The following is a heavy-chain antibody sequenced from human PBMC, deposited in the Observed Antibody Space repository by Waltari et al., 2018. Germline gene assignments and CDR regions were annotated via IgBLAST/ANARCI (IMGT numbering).Heavy chain of an antibody. J-gene: IGHJ3*02. D-gene: IGHD3-16*02. Sequence: EVRLVQSGAEVKKPGESLKISCKGSGDKFSTYWIVWVRSMHGRGLEWMGIIYVGDSETRYSPSFRGQVTMSADKSITTAYLQWSSLKASDTAMYYCARREHDYDYVGGSYRRVIDTFDIWGQGTRVTVSS. V-gene: IGHV5-51*03. CDR1: GDKFSTYW. CDR2: IYVGDSET. CDR3: ARREHDYDYVGGSYRRVIDTFDI.